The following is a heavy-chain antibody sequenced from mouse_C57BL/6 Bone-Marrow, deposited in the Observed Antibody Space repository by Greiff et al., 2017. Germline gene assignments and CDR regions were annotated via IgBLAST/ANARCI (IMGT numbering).Heavy chain of an antibody. CDR3: SRGWIRQRGFAY. D-gene: IGHD2-2*01. V-gene: IGHV3-6*01. CDR1: GYSITSGYY. CDR2: ISYDGSN. Sequence: EVQLEESGPGLVKPSQSLSLTCSVTGYSITSGYYWHWIRQFPGNKLEWMGYISYDGSNNYNPSLKNRISITRDSSKNHFILKLNSVTTEDSATYCYSRGWIRQRGFAYGGQGTLVTVSA. J-gene: IGHJ3*01.